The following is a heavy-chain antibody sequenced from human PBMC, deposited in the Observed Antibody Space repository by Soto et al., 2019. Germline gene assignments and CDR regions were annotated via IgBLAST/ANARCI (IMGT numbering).Heavy chain of an antibody. J-gene: IGHJ4*02. V-gene: IGHV3-49*03. CDR3: TSEYDFWSGYKSLAFDY. D-gene: IGHD3-3*01. CDR1: GFTFGDYA. Sequence: GGSLRLSCTASGFTFGDYAMSWFRQAPGKGLEWVGFIRSKAYGGTTEYAASVKGRFTISRDDSKSIAYLQMNSLKTEDTAVYYCTSEYDFWSGYKSLAFDYWGQGTLVTVSS. CDR2: IRSKAYGGTT.